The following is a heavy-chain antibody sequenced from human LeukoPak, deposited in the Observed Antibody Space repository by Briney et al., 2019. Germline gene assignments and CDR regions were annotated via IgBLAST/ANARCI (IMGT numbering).Heavy chain of an antibody. Sequence: GESLKISCKGSGYSFTSYWIGWVRQMPRKGLEWTGIIYPGDSDTRYSPSFQGQVTISADKSISTAYLQWSSLKASDTAMYYCARHSVKDTAMVPYYYYGMDVWGQGTTVTVSS. J-gene: IGHJ6*02. V-gene: IGHV5-51*01. CDR2: IYPGDSDT. CDR1: GYSFTSYW. D-gene: IGHD5-18*01. CDR3: ARHSVKDTAMVPYYYYGMDV.